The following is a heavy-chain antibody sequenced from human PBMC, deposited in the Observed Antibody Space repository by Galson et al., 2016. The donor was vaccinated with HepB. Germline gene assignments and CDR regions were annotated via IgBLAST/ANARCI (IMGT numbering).Heavy chain of an antibody. CDR2: IFHTGRV. Sequence: ETLSLTCTVSGDSISNSNWWSWVRQPPGQGLEWIGQIFHTGRVNYTPSLASRVTISIDTSNNHFSLRLTSVTAADTALYYCARQYWGGPSDYWGQGTLVIVSS. D-gene: IGHD2/OR15-2a*01. CDR3: ARQYWGGPSDY. V-gene: IGHV4-4*02. CDR1: GDSISNSNW. J-gene: IGHJ4*02.